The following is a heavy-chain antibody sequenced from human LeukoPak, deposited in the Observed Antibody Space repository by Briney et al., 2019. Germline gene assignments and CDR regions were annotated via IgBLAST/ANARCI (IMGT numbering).Heavy chain of an antibody. V-gene: IGHV3-33*01. CDR2: IWSDGGKS. CDR3: ATDSIGPATDFDY. J-gene: IGHJ4*02. Sequence: PGRSLTLSCAASGFTFSAYGMHWVRQAPGKGLEWVAVIWSDGGKSYNSDPVKGRFTISRDNSKNTLYLQMNSLRADDTAVYYCATDSIGPATDFDYWGQGTLVTVSS. CDR1: GFTFSAYG. D-gene: IGHD2-2*01.